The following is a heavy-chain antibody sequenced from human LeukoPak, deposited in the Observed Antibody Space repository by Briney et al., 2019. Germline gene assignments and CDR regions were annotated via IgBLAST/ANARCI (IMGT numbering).Heavy chain of an antibody. D-gene: IGHD3-10*01. Sequence: ASVKVSCKASGYTFTGYYMHWVRQAPGQGLEWMGWINPNSGGTNYAQKFQGWVTMTRDTSISTAYMELSRLRSDDTAVYYCAKDLGFGEPIGAYYFDYWGQGTLVTVSS. CDR1: GYTFTGYY. V-gene: IGHV1-2*04. CDR3: AKDLGFGEPIGAYYFDY. CDR2: INPNSGGT. J-gene: IGHJ4*02.